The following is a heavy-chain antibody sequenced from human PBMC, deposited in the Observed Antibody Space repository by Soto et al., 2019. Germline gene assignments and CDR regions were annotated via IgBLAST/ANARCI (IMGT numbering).Heavy chain of an antibody. J-gene: IGHJ4*02. CDR2: ISGSGGST. Sequence: EGYLRLSCAATGFTFSSYAMSWVRQAPGQGREWGAAISGSGGSTYDANPVKGRFSISREYSRSTRYLQMNRMRAGDTAVYYCAKERLPGVVAATPLDYWSQGNRVPVAS. CDR3: AKERLPGVVAATPLDY. D-gene: IGHD2-15*01. V-gene: IGHV3-23*01. CDR1: GFTFSSYA.